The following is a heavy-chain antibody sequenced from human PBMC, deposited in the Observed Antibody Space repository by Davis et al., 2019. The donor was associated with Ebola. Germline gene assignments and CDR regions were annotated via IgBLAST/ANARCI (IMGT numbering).Heavy chain of an antibody. CDR1: GFTFSSYA. CDR3: ARGIHINSGSYYGY. V-gene: IGHV3-30-3*01. D-gene: IGHD1-26*01. CDR2: ISYDGSNK. Sequence: PGGSLRLSCAASGFTFSSYAMHWVRQAPGKGLEWVAVISYDGSNKYYADSVKGRFTISRDNSKNTLYLQMNSLRAEDTAVYYCARGIHINSGSYYGYWGQGTLVTVSS. J-gene: IGHJ4*02.